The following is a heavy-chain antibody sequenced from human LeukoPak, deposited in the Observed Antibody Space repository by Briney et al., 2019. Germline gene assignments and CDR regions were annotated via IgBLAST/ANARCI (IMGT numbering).Heavy chain of an antibody. CDR1: GGTFSSYA. CDR2: IIPIFGTA. D-gene: IGHD3-22*01. CDR3: ASTYYYDSSGYYYGFDY. J-gene: IGHJ4*02. Sequence: SVKVSCKASGGTFSSYAISWVRQAPGQGLEWMGGIIPIFGTANYAQKFQGRVTITTDESTSTAYMELSSPRSEDTAVYYCASTYYYDSSGYYYGFDYWGQGTLVTVSS. V-gene: IGHV1-69*05.